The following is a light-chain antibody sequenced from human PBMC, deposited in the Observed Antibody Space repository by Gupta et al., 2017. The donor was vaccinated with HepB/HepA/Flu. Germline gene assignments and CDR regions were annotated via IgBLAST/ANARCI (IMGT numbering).Light chain of an antibody. CDR2: SNN. Sequence: QSLLTQPPPASGTPGQRVPLPCSGSSSNIGSNTVNWYQQLPGTAPKLLIYSNNQRPSGVPDRFSGSKSGTSASLAISGLQSEDEADYYCAAWDDSLNGYVFGTGTKVTVL. V-gene: IGLV1-44*01. CDR1: SSNIGSNT. CDR3: AAWDDSLNGYV. J-gene: IGLJ1*01.